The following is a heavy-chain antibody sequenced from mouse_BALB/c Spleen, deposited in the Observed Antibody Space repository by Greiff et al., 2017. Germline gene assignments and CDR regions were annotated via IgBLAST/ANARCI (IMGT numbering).Heavy chain of an antibody. Sequence: EVQLQQSGPELMKPGASVKISCKASGYSFTSYYMHWVKQSHGKSLEWIGYIDPFNGGTSYNQKFKGKATLTVDKSSSTAYMHLSSLTSEDSAVYYCARSGMDYWGQGTSVTVSS. CDR1: GYSFTSYY. D-gene: IGHD1-3*01. V-gene: IGHV1-28*01. J-gene: IGHJ4*01. CDR3: ARSGMDY. CDR2: IDPFNGGT.